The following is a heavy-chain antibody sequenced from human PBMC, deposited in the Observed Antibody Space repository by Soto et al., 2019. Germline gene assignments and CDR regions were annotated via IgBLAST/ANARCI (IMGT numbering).Heavy chain of an antibody. CDR1: VDTFSNYA. Sequence: QVQLVQSGAEVKKPGSSVKVACKVSVDTFSNYAINWVRQAPGQGLEWMGAIVPIFTLTNYAQKFQGRVTLTSDESTTTAYMDLSSLRSDDTATYYCAREASEASTVRDDASEIWGQGTMVTVSS. V-gene: IGHV1-69*05. CDR2: IVPIFTLT. D-gene: IGHD1-26*01. CDR3: AREASEASTVRDDASEI. J-gene: IGHJ3*02.